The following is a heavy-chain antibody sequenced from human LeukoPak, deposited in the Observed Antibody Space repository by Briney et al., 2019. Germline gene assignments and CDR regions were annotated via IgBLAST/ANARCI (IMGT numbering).Heavy chain of an antibody. CDR2: INPSGGST. D-gene: IGHD5-18*01. CDR3: ARMDLGNSYGYSGHDAFDI. V-gene: IGHV1-46*01. J-gene: IGHJ3*02. CDR1: GYTFTSYY. Sequence: ASVKVSCKASGYTFTSYYMHWVRQAPGQGLEWMGIINPSGGSTSYAQKFQGRVTMTRDTSTSTVYMELSSLRSEDTAVYYCARMDLGNSYGYSGHDAFDIWGQGTMVTVSS.